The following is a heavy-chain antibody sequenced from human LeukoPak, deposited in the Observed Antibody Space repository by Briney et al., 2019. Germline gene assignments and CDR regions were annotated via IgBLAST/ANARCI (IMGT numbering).Heavy chain of an antibody. V-gene: IGHV5-51*01. CDR1: GYSFTSYW. D-gene: IGHD5-18*01. Sequence: GESLKISCQGSGYSFTSYWIGWVRQMPGKGLEWMGIIYPGDSDTRFSPSFQGQVTISADKSISTAYLQWSSLKASDTAMYYCARALYSYGSYLFDYWGQGTLVTVSS. J-gene: IGHJ4*02. CDR2: IYPGDSDT. CDR3: ARALYSYGSYLFDY.